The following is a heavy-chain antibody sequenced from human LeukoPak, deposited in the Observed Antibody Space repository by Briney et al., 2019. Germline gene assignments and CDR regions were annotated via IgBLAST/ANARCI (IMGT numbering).Heavy chain of an antibody. Sequence: GGSLRLSCAASGFTFSSYSMNWVRQAPGKGLEWVSYISSSSSTIYYADSVKGRFTISRDNAKNSLYLQMNSLRAEDTAVYYCARGLPSSLTTRGYFDYWGQGTLVTVSS. J-gene: IGHJ4*02. CDR3: ARGLPSSLTTRGYFDY. CDR1: GFTFSSYS. D-gene: IGHD4-11*01. CDR2: ISSSSSTI. V-gene: IGHV3-48*01.